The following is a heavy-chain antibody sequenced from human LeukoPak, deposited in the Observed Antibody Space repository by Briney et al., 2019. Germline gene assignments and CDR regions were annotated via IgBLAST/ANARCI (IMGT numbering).Heavy chain of an antibody. CDR2: ISYDGSNK. V-gene: IGHV3-30-3*01. J-gene: IGHJ3*02. CDR3: ARDGVRGSYFFRAEDAFGI. CDR1: GFTFSSYA. Sequence: PGRSLRLSCAASGFTFSSYAMHWVRQAPGKGLEWVAVISYDGSNKYYADSVKGRFTISRDNSKNTLYLQMNSLRAEDTAVYYCARDGVRGSYFFRAEDAFGIWGQGTMVTVSS. D-gene: IGHD1-26*01.